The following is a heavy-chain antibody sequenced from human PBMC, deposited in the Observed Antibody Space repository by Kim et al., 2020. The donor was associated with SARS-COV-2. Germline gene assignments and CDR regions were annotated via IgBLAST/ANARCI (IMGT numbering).Heavy chain of an antibody. V-gene: IGHV1-58*01. CDR2: IVVGSGNT. D-gene: IGHD3-3*01. J-gene: IGHJ4*02. CDR1: GFTFTSSA. Sequence: SVKVSCKASGFTFTSSAVQRVRQARGQRLEWIGWIVVGSGNTNYAQKLQERVTITRDMSTSTAYMELSSLRSEDTAVYYCAAFGITIFGVEFDYWGQGTLGTVSS. CDR3: AAFGITIFGVEFDY.